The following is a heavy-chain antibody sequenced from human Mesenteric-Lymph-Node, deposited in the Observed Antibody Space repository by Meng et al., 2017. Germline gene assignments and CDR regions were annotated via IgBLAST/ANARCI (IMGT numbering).Heavy chain of an antibody. Sequence: ASVKVSCKASGYTFTTFAMYWVRQAPGQGLQWMGWINTNTGNPTYAQGFTGRFVFSLDTSVSTAYLQINSLKPEDTAVYYCATPTIVLINNVRALDYWGQGTLVTVSS. D-gene: IGHD2/OR15-2a*01. J-gene: IGHJ4*02. CDR3: ATPTIVLINNVRALDY. CDR1: GYTFTTFA. CDR2: INTNTGNP. V-gene: IGHV7-4-1*02.